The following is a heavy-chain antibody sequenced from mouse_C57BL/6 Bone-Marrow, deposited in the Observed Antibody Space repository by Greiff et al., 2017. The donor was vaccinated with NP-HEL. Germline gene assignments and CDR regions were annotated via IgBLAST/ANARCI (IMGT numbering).Heavy chain of an antibody. CDR2: ISSGSSTI. CDR3: ATYYSKFWFAY. V-gene: IGHV5-17*01. J-gene: IGHJ3*01. D-gene: IGHD2-5*01. CDR1: GFTFSDYG. Sequence: EVKLVESGGGLVKPGGSLKLSCAASGFTFSDYGMHWVRQAPEKGLEWVAYISSGSSTIYYADTVKGRFTISRDNAKNTLFLQMTSLRSEDTAMYYCATYYSKFWFAYWGQGTLVTVSA.